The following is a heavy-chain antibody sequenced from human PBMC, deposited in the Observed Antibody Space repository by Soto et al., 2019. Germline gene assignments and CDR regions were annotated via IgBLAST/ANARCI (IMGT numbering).Heavy chain of an antibody. CDR2: IKQDGSEK. CDR3: ARSQSGGYDY. J-gene: IGHJ4*02. D-gene: IGHD3-10*01. Sequence: PGGSLRLAGAASGFTITSYWMNWVRQAPGKGLEWVANIKQDGSEKYYVDSVKGRFTLSRDNAKNSLYLQMNSLRAEDTAVYYCARSQSGGYDYWVQGTLVTVSS. CDR1: GFTITSYW. V-gene: IGHV3-7*03.